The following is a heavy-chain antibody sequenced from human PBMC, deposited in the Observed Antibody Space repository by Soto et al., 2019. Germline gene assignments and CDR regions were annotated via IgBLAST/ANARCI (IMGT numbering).Heavy chain of an antibody. D-gene: IGHD1-1*01. CDR1: GYTFSDYY. CDR2: INPNSGGT. V-gene: IGHV1-2*02. J-gene: IGHJ4*02. Sequence: ASVRVSCKASGYTFSDYYIHWVRQAPGQGLEWMGWINPNSGGTKYAPKFQGGVTMTRDTSITTAYMELSRLRSGDTAVYYCAREPATAKPEGVDFWGQGTLVTVSS. CDR3: AREPATAKPEGVDF.